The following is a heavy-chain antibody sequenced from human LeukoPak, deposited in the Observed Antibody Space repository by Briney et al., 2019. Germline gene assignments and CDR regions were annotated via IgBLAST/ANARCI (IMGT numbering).Heavy chain of an antibody. CDR3: AKDTGATIGYGMDV. V-gene: IGHV3-9*01. Sequence: QPGGSLRLSCAASGFTFEDYAIHWVRQVPGKGLEWVSGISWNSGSRGYADSVKGRFTISRDNAKNSLYLQMNSLRAEDTALYYCAKDTGATIGYGMDVWGQGTTVTVSS. CDR1: GFTFEDYA. D-gene: IGHD1-26*01. CDR2: ISWNSGSR. J-gene: IGHJ6*02.